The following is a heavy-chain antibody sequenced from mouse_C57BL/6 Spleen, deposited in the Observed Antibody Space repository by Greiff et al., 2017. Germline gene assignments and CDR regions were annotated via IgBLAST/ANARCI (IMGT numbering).Heavy chain of an antibody. D-gene: IGHD1-1*01. J-gene: IGHJ3*01. V-gene: IGHV14-1*01. CDR3: TTGYYGSSFWFAY. CDR1: GFNIKDYY. Sequence: EVQLQESGAELVRPGASVKLSCTASGFNIKDYYMHWVKQRPEQGLEWIGRIDPEDGDTEYAPKFQGKATMTADPSSNTAYLQLSSLTSEDTAVYYCTTGYYGSSFWFAYWGQGTLVTVSA. CDR2: IDPEDGDT.